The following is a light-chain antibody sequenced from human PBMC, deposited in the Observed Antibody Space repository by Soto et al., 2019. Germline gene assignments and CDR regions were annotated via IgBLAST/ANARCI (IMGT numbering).Light chain of an antibody. CDR2: DVS. CDR1: SSDVGGYNY. Sequence: QSALTQPASVSGSPGQSITISCTGTSSDVGGYNYVSWYQQHPGKDPKLMIYDVSNRPSGVSNRFSGSKSGNTASLTISGLQAEDAADYYCSSYTSSSTLVFGGGTKLTV. V-gene: IGLV2-14*01. CDR3: SSYTSSSTLV. J-gene: IGLJ2*01.